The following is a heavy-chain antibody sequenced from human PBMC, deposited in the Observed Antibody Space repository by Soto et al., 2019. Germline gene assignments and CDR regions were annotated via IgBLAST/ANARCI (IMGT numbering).Heavy chain of an antibody. Sequence: QVQLVQSGAEVKKPGASVRVSCQASGYTFSTHGITWVRQAPGQGLEWMGWISAYSGDTYYAQKFQGRVTMTTDTSTSTAYMELRSLRSDDTAVYYCAASSWYERWFDPWGQGTLVTVSS. CDR2: ISAYSGDT. J-gene: IGHJ5*02. V-gene: IGHV1-18*01. CDR3: AASSWYERWFDP. D-gene: IGHD6-13*01. CDR1: GYTFSTHG.